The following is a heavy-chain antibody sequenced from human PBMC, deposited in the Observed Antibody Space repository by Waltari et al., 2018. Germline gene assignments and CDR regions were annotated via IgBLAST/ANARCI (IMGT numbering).Heavy chain of an antibody. CDR3: ARHLGSGTYPFDY. D-gene: IGHD3-10*01. CDR1: GGSIRGDY. J-gene: IGHJ4*02. V-gene: IGHV4-59*01. Sequence: QVQLQESGPGLVKPSETLSLTCTVPGGSIRGDYWSCIRQPPGKGLGWMGYIYYSGSTNYNPSLKGRVTISVDTSKNQFSLKLSSVTAADTAVYYCARHLGSGTYPFDYWGQGTLVTVSS. CDR2: IYYSGST.